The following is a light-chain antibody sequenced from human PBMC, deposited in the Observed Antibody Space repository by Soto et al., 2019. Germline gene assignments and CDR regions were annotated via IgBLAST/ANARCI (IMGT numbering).Light chain of an antibody. CDR2: GAS. J-gene: IGKJ4*01. CDR1: QSVSIN. CDR3: QQCKDWPLT. V-gene: IGKV3-15*01. Sequence: EIVMTQSPATLSVSPGERATLSCRASQSVSINLAWFQQKPGQAPRLLIYGASTRATGIPARFSGSGSGTECTLTISSLQSEDFAVYYCQQCKDWPLTFGGGTKVEIK.